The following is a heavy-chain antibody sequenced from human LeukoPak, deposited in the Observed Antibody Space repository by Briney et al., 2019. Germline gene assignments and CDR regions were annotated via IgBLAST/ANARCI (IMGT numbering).Heavy chain of an antibody. J-gene: IGHJ4*02. CDR1: GFTFSSYA. CDR2: ISGSGGST. D-gene: IGHD1-26*01. Sequence: GGSLRLSCAASGFTFSSYAMSWVRQAPGKGLEWVSAISGSGGSTYYADSVKGRFTITRDNSKNTLYLQMNSLRAEDTAVYYCAKGIVGSPGIFFAYWGQGTLVTVSS. V-gene: IGHV3-23*01. CDR3: AKGIVGSPGIFFAY.